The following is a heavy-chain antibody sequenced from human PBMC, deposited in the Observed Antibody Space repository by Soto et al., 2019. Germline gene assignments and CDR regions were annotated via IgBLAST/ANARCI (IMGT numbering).Heavy chain of an antibody. CDR2: IYYTGTT. V-gene: IGHV4-59*08. Sequence: SETQCVTCIVSGGSMRGYYWGWFRQPPGKGLEWIGYIYYTGTTTYHPSLKSRVTISIDTSRNQLSLKLNSVTAADTAVYYCARLGGYYQAFDQWGQGSLVTVSS. D-gene: IGHD2-21*02. J-gene: IGHJ4*02. CDR1: GGSMRGYY. CDR3: ARLGGYYQAFDQ.